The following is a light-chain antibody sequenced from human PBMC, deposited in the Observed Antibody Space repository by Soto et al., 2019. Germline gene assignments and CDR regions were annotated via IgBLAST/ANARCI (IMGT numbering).Light chain of an antibody. CDR2: DAS. CDR1: QSISSW. Sequence: DIQITQSPSTLSAYVGDSVTITCRASQSISSWLAWYQQKPGKAPKLLIYDASSLESGVPSRFSGSGSGTDFTLTISSLQPEDFGTYYCQQTDSNFVSFGGGTKVDIK. J-gene: IGKJ4*01. V-gene: IGKV1-5*01. CDR3: QQTDSNFVS.